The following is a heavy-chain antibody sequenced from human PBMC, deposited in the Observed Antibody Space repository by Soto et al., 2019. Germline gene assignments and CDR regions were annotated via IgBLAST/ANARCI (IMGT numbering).Heavy chain of an antibody. CDR3: AKESREWLRYDY. D-gene: IGHD5-12*01. Sequence: SVKVSCKASGGTFSSYAISWVRQAPGQGLEWMGGIIPIFGTANYAQKFQGRVTITADKSTGTAYMELSSLRSEDTAVYYCAKESREWLRYDYCGQGPLVTVYS. J-gene: IGHJ4*02. CDR2: IIPIFGTA. CDR1: GGTFSSYA. V-gene: IGHV1-69*06.